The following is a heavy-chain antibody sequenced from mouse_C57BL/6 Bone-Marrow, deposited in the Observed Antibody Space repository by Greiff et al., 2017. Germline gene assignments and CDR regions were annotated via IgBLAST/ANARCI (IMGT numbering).Heavy chain of an antibody. CDR3: ARDGIYYYFMDY. V-gene: IGHV3-6*01. J-gene: IGHJ4*01. CDR1: GYSITSGYY. Sequence: DVQLQESGPGLVKPSQSLSLTCSVTGYSITSGYYWNWIRQFPGNKLEWMGYISYDGSNNYNPSLKNRISITRDTSKNQFFLKLNSVTTEDTATYYCARDGIYYYFMDYWGQGTSVTVSS. CDR2: ISYDGSN. D-gene: IGHD1-1*02.